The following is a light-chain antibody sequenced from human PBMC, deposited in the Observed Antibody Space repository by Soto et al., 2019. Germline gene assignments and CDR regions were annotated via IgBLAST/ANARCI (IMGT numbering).Light chain of an antibody. V-gene: IGKV3-11*01. J-gene: IGKJ3*01. CDR1: QSISSY. CDR3: QQRSTWPFT. Sequence: EIVLTQSPATLSLSPGERATLSCRASQSISSYLAWYQQKPDPAPRLLIYDASNRATGIPARFSGSGSGTDFTLTISSLEPEDFAVYYCQQRSTWPFTFGPGTKVDIK. CDR2: DAS.